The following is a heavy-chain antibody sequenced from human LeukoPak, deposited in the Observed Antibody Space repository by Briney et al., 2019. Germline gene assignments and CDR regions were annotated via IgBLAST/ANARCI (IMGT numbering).Heavy chain of an antibody. CDR1: GGSISSSNW. D-gene: IGHD2-21*02. CDR2: IYHSGST. CDR3: ARGDYFYYYYMDV. Sequence: SGTLSLTCAVSGGSISSSNWWSWVRQPPGKGLEWIGEIYHSGSTNYNPSLKSRVTISVDKSKNQFSLKLSSVTAADTDVYYCARGDYFYYYYMDVWGKGTTVTVSS. V-gene: IGHV4-4*02. J-gene: IGHJ6*03.